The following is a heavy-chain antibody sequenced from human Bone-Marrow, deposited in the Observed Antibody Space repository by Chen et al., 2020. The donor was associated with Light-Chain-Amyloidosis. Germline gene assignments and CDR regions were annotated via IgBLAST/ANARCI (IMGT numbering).Heavy chain of an antibody. D-gene: IGHD4-17*01. Sequence: QVQLVQSGAEVKKPGASVKVSCKASGYTFTGYYMHWVRQAPGQGLEWMGWINPNSVGTNAAQKFQGWVTMTRDTSISTAYMELSRLRSDDTAVYYCARGEVTTSFYYYGMDVWGQGTTVTVSS. CDR3: ARGEVTTSFYYYGMDV. CDR2: INPNSVGT. CDR1: GYTFTGYY. V-gene: IGHV1-2*04. J-gene: IGHJ6*02.